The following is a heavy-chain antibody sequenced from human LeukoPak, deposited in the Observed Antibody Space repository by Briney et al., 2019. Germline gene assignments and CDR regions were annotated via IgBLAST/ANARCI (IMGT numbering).Heavy chain of an antibody. J-gene: IGHJ4*02. CDR2: IKQDGSEA. Sequence: GGSLRLSCTASGFTFTTYWMAWVRQAPGKGLEWVANIKQDGSEAYYAESVRGRFTISRDNAKNSLYLQMNSLRAEDTSVYYCSNGIYDKSYWGEGTLVTVSS. V-gene: IGHV3-7*01. D-gene: IGHD3-22*01. CDR3: SNGIYDKSY. CDR1: GFTFTTYW.